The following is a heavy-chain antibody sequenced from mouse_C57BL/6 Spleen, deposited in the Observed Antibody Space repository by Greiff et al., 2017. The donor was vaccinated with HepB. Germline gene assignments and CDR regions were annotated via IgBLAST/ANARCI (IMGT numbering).Heavy chain of an antibody. CDR1: GYTFTSYW. J-gene: IGHJ3*01. Sequence: VQLQQSGAELVKPGASVKMSCKASGYTFTSYWITWVKQRPGQGLEWIGDIYPGSGSTNYNEKFKSKATLTVDTSSSTAYMQLSSLTSEDSAVYYCASIEMQGPLYDYDAALFAYWGQGTLVTVSA. V-gene: IGHV1-55*01. D-gene: IGHD2-4*01. CDR2: IYPGSGST. CDR3: ASIEMQGPLYDYDAALFAY.